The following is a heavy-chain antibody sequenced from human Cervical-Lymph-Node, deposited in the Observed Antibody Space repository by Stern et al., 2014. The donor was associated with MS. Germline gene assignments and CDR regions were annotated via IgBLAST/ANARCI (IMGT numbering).Heavy chain of an antibody. CDR3: ARAFCTGGVCYSFPFYGMDV. Sequence: EVQLVESGGGVVRPGRSLRLSCAASGFPFEDYGMSWVRLAPGKWLAWVAAFNWYGGSTVYAGSVQGRFTISRDNAKNSLYLQMNSLRAEDTALYHCARAFCTGGVCYSFPFYGMDVWGQGTTVTVSS. CDR2: FNWYGGST. CDR1: GFPFEDYG. D-gene: IGHD2-8*02. V-gene: IGHV3-20*01. J-gene: IGHJ6*02.